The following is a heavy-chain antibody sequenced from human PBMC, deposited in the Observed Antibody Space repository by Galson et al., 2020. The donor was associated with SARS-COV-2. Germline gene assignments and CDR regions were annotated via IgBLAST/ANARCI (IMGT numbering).Heavy chain of an antibody. V-gene: IGHV1-24*01. D-gene: IGHD3-3*01. CDR3: ATDFAIFGVARLDY. Sequence: ASVKVSCKVSGYTLTELSMHWVRQAPGKGLEWMGGFDPEDGETIYAQKFQGRVTMTEDTSTDTAYMELSSLRSEDTAVYYCATDFAIFGVARLDYWGQGTLVTVSS. J-gene: IGHJ4*02. CDR1: GYTLTELS. CDR2: FDPEDGET.